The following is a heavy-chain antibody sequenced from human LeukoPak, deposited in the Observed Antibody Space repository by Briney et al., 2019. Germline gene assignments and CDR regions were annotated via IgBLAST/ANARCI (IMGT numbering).Heavy chain of an antibody. Sequence: SQTPSPTRAISGVSISSKSAAWNSISPTPSRGLERRGRTYYRSKVYNKYAISVKSRITINPDTSKNQFSLQLNSVTPEDTAVYYCASDLCTSSSCPNNWIDPWGQGNLVTVSS. CDR2: TYYRSKVYN. J-gene: IGHJ5*02. CDR1: GVSISSKSAA. D-gene: IGHD2-2*01. V-gene: IGHV6-1*01. CDR3: ASDLCTSSSCPNNWIDP.